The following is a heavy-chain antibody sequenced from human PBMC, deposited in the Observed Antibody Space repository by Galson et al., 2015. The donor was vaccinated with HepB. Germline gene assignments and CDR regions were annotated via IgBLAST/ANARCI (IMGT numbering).Heavy chain of an antibody. V-gene: IGHV1-69*02. J-gene: IGHJ3*02. Sequence: SCKASGGTFSSYTISWVRQAPGQGLEWMGRIIPILGIANYAQKFQGRVTITADKSTSTAYMELSSLRSEDTAVYYCASEGTVYCSSTSCSPFDIWGLGTMVTVSS. CDR3: ASEGTVYCSSTSCSPFDI. CDR1: GGTFSSYT. CDR2: IIPILGIA. D-gene: IGHD2-2*01.